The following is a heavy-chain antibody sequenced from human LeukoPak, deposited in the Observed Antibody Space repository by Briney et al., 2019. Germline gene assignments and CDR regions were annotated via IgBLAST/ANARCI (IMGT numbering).Heavy chain of an antibody. CDR1: GYSISSGYY. V-gene: IGHV4-38-2*02. CDR2: LYHSGST. Sequence: SETLSLTCTVSGYSISSGYYWGWIRQPPGKGLEWIGSLYHSGSTYYNPSLKSRVTISVDTSKNQFSLKVSSLTAADTAVYYCARVYGSGSYYLDYWGQGTLVTVSS. D-gene: IGHD3-10*01. J-gene: IGHJ4*02. CDR3: ARVYGSGSYYLDY.